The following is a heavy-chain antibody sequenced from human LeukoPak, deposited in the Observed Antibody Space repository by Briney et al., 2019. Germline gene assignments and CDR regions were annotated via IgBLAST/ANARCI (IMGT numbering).Heavy chain of an antibody. CDR3: ARVEMATINGMDV. V-gene: IGHV1-46*01. Sequence: ASVTVSCEASGYTFTSYYMHRVRQAPGQGLEWMGIITPSGGSTNYAQKFQGRVTMTRDTSTTTVYMELSSLRSEDTAVYYCARVEMATINGMDVWGQGTTVTVSS. D-gene: IGHD5-24*01. CDR2: ITPSGGST. CDR1: GYTFTSYY. J-gene: IGHJ6*02.